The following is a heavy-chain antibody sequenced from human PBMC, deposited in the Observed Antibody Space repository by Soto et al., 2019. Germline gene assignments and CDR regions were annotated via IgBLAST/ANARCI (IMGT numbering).Heavy chain of an antibody. J-gene: IGHJ4*02. Sequence: QVQLVESGGGLVKPGGSLRLSCAASGFTFSDYYMSWIRQAPGKGLEWVSYISSSGSTIYYADSVKGRFTISRDNXKXXLDLQMNGLRAEDTAVYYCASEGGGSSSWTRGVGYWGQGTLVTVSS. CDR2: ISSSGSTI. V-gene: IGHV3-11*01. CDR1: GFTFSDYY. D-gene: IGHD6-13*01. CDR3: ASEGGGSSSWTRGVGY.